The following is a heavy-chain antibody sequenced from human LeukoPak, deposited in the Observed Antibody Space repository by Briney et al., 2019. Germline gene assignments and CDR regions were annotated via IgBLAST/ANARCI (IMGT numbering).Heavy chain of an antibody. Sequence: GGSLRLSCAASGFTFSSFAMSWVRQAPGKGLEWVGRIKSKTDGGTTDYAAPVKGRFTISRDDSKNTLYLQMNSLKTEDTAVYYCTTVTSEWGSSSFYYYYMDVWGKGTTVTVSS. CDR2: IKSKTDGGTT. J-gene: IGHJ6*03. CDR1: GFTFSSFA. CDR3: TTVTSEWGSSSFYYYYMDV. V-gene: IGHV3-15*01. D-gene: IGHD6-6*01.